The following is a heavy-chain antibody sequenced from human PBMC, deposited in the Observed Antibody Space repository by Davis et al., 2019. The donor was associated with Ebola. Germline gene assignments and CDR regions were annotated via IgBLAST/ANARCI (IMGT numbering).Heavy chain of an antibody. V-gene: IGHV1-8*01. D-gene: IGHD3-22*01. CDR2: MNPNSGNT. J-gene: IGHJ4*02. CDR3: ARDLDSSGYYFDY. Sequence: ASVKVSCKVSGYTFTSYDINWVRQATGQGLEWMGWMNPNSGNTSYAQKFQGRVTMTRETSTSTVYMELSSLRSEDTAVYYCARDLDSSGYYFDYWGQGTLVTVSS. CDR1: GYTFTSYD.